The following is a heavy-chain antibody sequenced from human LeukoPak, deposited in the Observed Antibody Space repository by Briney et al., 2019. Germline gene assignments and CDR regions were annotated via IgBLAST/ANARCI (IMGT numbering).Heavy chain of an antibody. D-gene: IGHD3-22*01. V-gene: IGHV4-30-2*01. CDR3: ARGSHYYDSSGYALDY. Sequence: SETLSLTCAVSGGSISSGGYSWSWSRQPPGKGLEWVGYIYHSGSTYYNPSLKSRVTISVDRSKNQFSLKLSSVTAADTAVYYCARGSHYYDSSGYALDYWGQGTLATVSS. J-gene: IGHJ4*02. CDR2: IYHSGST. CDR1: GGSISSGGYS.